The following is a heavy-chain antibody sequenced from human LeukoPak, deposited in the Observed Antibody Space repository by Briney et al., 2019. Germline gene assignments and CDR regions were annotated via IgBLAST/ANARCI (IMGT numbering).Heavy chain of an antibody. CDR3: AKGISFYYYYYMDV. V-gene: IGHV3-33*06. Sequence: GGSLRLSCAASGFTFSSYGMHWVRQAPGKGLEWVAVIWYDGSNKYYADSVKGRFTISRDNSKNTLYLQMNSLRAEDTAMYYCAKGISFYYYYYMDVWGKGTTVTVSS. J-gene: IGHJ6*03. CDR1: GFTFSSYG. CDR2: IWYDGSNK.